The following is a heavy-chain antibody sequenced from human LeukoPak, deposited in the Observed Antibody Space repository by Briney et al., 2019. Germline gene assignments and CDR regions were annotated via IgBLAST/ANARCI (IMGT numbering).Heavy chain of an antibody. CDR1: GFTFSSYS. Sequence: GGSLRLSCAASGFTFSSYSMNWVRRAPGKGLEWVSSISSSSSYIYYADSVKGRFTISRDNAKNSLYLQMNSLRAEDTAVYYCAREMATKSYYFDYWGQGTLVTVSS. D-gene: IGHD5-24*01. V-gene: IGHV3-21*01. CDR3: AREMATKSYYFDY. J-gene: IGHJ4*02. CDR2: ISSSSSYI.